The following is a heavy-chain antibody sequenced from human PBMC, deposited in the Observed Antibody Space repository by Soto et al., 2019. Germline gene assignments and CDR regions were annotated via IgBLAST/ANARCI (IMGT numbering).Heavy chain of an antibody. V-gene: IGHV1-3*01. Sequence: QVQLVQSGAEVKKPGASVKVSCKASGYTFTSYAMHWVRQAPGQRLEWMGWINAGNGNTKYSQKFQGRVTITRDTSASTAYMELSSLRSEDTAVYYCARDSGGRVVVPAAIRGRFDPWGQGTLVTVSS. J-gene: IGHJ5*02. CDR2: INAGNGNT. CDR1: GYTFTSYA. D-gene: IGHD2-2*02. CDR3: ARDSGGRVVVPAAIRGRFDP.